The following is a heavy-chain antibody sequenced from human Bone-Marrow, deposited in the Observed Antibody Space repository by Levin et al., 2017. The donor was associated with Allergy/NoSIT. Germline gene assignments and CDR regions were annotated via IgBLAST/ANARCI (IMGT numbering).Heavy chain of an antibody. CDR2: IHFSGST. V-gene: IGHV4-59*11. CDR3: ARAYYYMDV. CDR1: GGSISSHY. J-gene: IGHJ6*03. Sequence: PSETLSLTCTVSGGSISSHYWSWIRQPPGKGLEWIGNIHFSGSTNYSPSLKSRVSISVDRSKNQFSLKVSSVTAADTATYYCARAYYYMDVWGKGTTVTVSS.